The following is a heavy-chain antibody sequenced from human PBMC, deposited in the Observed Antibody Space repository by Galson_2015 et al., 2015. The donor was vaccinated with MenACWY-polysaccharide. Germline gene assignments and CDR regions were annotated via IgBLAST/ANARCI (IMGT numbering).Heavy chain of an antibody. D-gene: IGHD5-18*01. V-gene: IGHV1-46*01. CDR3: ARQGYTYVQYFDH. Sequence: LGQGLEWMGLINPSGGTTIHARKFQGRVTMSTDTTTNTVFMEVTGLKSDDTAVFFCARQGYTYVQYFDHWGQGTLVVVSS. CDR2: INPSGGTT. J-gene: IGHJ4*02.